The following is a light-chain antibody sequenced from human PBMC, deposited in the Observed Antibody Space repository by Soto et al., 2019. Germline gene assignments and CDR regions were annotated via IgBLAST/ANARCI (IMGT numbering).Light chain of an antibody. Sequence: AIQLTQSPSSLSASVGDRVTITCRASQGINSALAWYQQKPGKSPKVLIYYASNLESGVPSRFSGSGSGTDFTLNINSLQPEDFAAYYCQHFNGYPLAFGGGTKVESK. V-gene: IGKV1-13*02. CDR3: QHFNGYPLA. CDR2: YAS. CDR1: QGINSA. J-gene: IGKJ4*01.